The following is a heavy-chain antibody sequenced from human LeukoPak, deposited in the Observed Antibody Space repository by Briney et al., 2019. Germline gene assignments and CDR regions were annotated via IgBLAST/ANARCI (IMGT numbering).Heavy chain of an antibody. V-gene: IGHV4-59*11. J-gene: IGHJ5*02. CDR3: ARGPRDWFDP. CDR2: IFDTGST. Sequence: SETLSLTCTVSGGSISSHYWSWIRQSPGKGLEWIGYIFDTGSTNYNPSLKSRVTISVDTSKNQFSLKLSSVTAADTAVYYCARGPRDWFDPWGRGTLVTVSS. CDR1: GGSISSHY.